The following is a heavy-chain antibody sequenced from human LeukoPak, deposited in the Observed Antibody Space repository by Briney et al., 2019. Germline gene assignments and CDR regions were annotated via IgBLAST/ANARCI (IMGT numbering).Heavy chain of an antibody. V-gene: IGHV3-9*01. J-gene: IGHJ6*03. D-gene: IGHD3-10*01. Sequence: SLRLSCAASGVTFDDYAIHWGRQAPGKGLEWVSGISWNSGSIGYADSVKGQFTISRDNAKNSLYLQMNSLRAEDTAVYYCARSPTYGSGSYYFYYYYYMDVWGKGTTVTISS. CDR1: GVTFDDYA. CDR3: ARSPTYGSGSYYFYYYYYMDV. CDR2: ISWNSGSI.